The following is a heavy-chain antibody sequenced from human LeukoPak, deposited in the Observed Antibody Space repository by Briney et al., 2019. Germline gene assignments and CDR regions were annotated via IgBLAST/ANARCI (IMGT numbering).Heavy chain of an antibody. CDR1: GGSINSYY. CDR3: ARDDPYCSGGSCYPSVYMDV. V-gene: IGHV4-59*12. J-gene: IGHJ6*03. CDR2: IYYSGST. Sequence: SETLSLTCTVSGGSINSYYWSWIRQPPGKGLEWVGYIYYSGSTNYKPSLKRRVTISVDTSKNQFSLKLSSVTAADTAVYYCARDDPYCSGGSCYPSVYMDVWGKGTTVTVSS. D-gene: IGHD2-15*01.